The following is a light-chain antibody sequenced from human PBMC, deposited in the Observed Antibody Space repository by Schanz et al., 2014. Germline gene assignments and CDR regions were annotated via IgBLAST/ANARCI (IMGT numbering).Light chain of an antibody. CDR2: EVI. J-gene: IGLJ3*02. Sequence: QSALTQPPSASGSPGQSVTISCTGTSSDVGGYNYVSWYQQHPGKAPKLMIYEVIKRPSGVPDRFSGSKSGNTASLTVSGLQAEDEADYYCSSNSGSNNWVFGGGTKLTVL. CDR3: SSNSGSNNWV. CDR1: SSDVGGYNY. V-gene: IGLV2-8*01.